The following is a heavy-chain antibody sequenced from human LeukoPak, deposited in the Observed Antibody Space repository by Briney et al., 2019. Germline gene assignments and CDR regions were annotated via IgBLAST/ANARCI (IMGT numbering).Heavy chain of an antibody. J-gene: IGHJ4*02. Sequence: GGSLTLSCSASGFTFCSYAMHWVRPAPGHGLEYVSTICSNGGSTYQAVPVKGSFTIYRYNSKNSLYLQMRSLRAEDTAVYYGVKDQESGGHGYYVGFDYWGQGTLVTVSS. D-gene: IGHD5-18*01. CDR2: ICSNGGST. CDR3: VKDQESGGHGYYVGFDY. CDR1: GFTFCSYA. V-gene: IGHV3-64D*06.